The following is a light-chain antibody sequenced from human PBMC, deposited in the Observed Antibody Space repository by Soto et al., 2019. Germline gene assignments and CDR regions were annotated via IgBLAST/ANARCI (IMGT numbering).Light chain of an antibody. Sequence: ENVVTQSPGSLSLSPGERATLSCRASQSVSTYLAWYQQKPGQAPRLLIYDASTRANGIPDRFSGSGSGTDFTLTINRLEPEDFAVYYCQQYGSSPRTFGQGTKVDIK. CDR2: DAS. CDR1: QSVSTY. CDR3: QQYGSSPRT. J-gene: IGKJ1*01. V-gene: IGKV3-20*01.